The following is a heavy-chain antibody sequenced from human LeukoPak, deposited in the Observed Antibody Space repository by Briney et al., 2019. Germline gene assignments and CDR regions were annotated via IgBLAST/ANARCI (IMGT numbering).Heavy chain of an antibody. CDR1: GFTFNSYA. CDR2: ISGSAGST. Sequence: GGSLRLSCAASGFTFNSYAMNWVRQAPGKGLEWVSAISGSAGSTYYADSVKGRFTISRDNSKNTLYLQMNSLRAEDTAVYYCAKDRSYDILTGYTYWGQGTLVTASS. J-gene: IGHJ4*02. D-gene: IGHD3-9*01. V-gene: IGHV3-23*01. CDR3: AKDRSYDILTGYTY.